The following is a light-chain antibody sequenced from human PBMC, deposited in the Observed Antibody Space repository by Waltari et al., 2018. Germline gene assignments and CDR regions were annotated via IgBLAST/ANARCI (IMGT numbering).Light chain of an antibody. CDR1: QSVSSNY. CDR3: HQYGSSPRT. V-gene: IGKV3-20*01. J-gene: IGKJ1*01. Sequence: EIVLTQSPGTLSLSPGERATLSCRASQSVSSNYLAWYQQIPGQAPRLVIYGASSRATGIPDRFSGSGSGTDLTLTISRLEPEDFAVYYCHQYGSSPRTFGQGTKVEIK. CDR2: GAS.